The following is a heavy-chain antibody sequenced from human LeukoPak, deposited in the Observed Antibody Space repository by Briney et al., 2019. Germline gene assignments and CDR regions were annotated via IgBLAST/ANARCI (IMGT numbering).Heavy chain of an antibody. Sequence: ASVKVSCKASGYTFTSYDINWVRQATGQGLEWMGWMNPSSGSTGYAQKFQGRVTITRNTSISTAYMELSTLRSEDTAVYYCARAGGYYDILTGYKRGYNWFDPWGQGTLVTVSS. CDR3: ARAGGYYDILTGYKRGYNWFDP. CDR2: MNPSSGST. D-gene: IGHD3-9*01. J-gene: IGHJ5*02. V-gene: IGHV1-8*03. CDR1: GYTFTSYD.